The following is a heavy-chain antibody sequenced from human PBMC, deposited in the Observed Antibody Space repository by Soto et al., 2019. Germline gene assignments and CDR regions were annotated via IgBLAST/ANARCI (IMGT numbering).Heavy chain of an antibody. D-gene: IGHD6-13*01. CDR1: VGSISSYY. Sequence: AETLSLTCTVSVGSISSYYWSWIRQAPGKGLEWIGYIYYSGNTNYNPSLKSRVTISVDTSKNQFSLKLSSVTAADTAVYYCARSPNGYSSSWYGYYYGMDVWGQGTTVTVSS. J-gene: IGHJ6*02. CDR2: IYYSGNT. V-gene: IGHV4-59*01. CDR3: ARSPNGYSSSWYGYYYGMDV.